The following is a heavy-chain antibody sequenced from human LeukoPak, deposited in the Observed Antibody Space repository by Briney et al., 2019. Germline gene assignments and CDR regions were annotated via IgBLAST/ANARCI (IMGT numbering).Heavy chain of an antibody. CDR3: AKDVVPAAI. CDR2: INNDGSTT. V-gene: IGHV3-74*01. D-gene: IGHD2-2*01. CDR1: GFAFSSYW. Sequence: PGGSLRLSCAASGFAFSSYWMHWVRQAPGKGLVWVSRINNDGSTTSYADSVKGRFTISRDNAKNTLYLQMNSLRAEDTAMYHCAKDVVPAAIWGQGTRVTVSS. J-gene: IGHJ4*02.